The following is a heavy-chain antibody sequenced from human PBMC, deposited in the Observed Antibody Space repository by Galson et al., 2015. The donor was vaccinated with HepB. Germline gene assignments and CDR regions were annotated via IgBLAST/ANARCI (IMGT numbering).Heavy chain of an antibody. D-gene: IGHD2-15*01. Sequence: SVKVSCKASGHSFTSYGISWVRKAPGQGLEWMGWISAYIGNTNYAQKVQGRVTMTTDKSTSTAYMELRSLRSDDTAVYYCARESAYCSGGSCYAPENFDYWGQGTLVTVSS. J-gene: IGHJ4*02. V-gene: IGHV1-18*04. CDR3: ARESAYCSGGSCYAPENFDY. CDR1: GHSFTSYG. CDR2: ISAYIGNT.